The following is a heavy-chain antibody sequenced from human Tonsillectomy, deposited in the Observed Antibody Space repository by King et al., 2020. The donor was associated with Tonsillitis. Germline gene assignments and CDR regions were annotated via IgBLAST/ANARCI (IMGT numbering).Heavy chain of an antibody. V-gene: IGHV3-23*03. CDR1: GFTFRSYA. CDR2: IYTGGSST. Sequence: VQLVESGGGLVQPGGSLRLSCAASGFTFRSYAMSWVRQAPGKGLEWVSVIYTGGSSTYYADSVKGRFTISRDNSKNTLYLQMNSLRAEDTAVYYCAKGYCSKTSGAGAFDLGGKGTRVTVSS. J-gene: IGHJ3*01. D-gene: IGHD2-2*01. CDR3: AKGYCSKTSGAGAFDL.